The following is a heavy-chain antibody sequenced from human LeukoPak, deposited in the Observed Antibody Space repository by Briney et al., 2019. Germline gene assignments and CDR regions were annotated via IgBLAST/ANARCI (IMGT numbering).Heavy chain of an antibody. CDR3: AREMWSAAATTYDWFDP. J-gene: IGHJ5*02. V-gene: IGHV4-4*07. D-gene: IGHD6-13*01. CDR1: GGSIRSYY. Sequence: SETLSLTCTVSGGSIRSYYWSWIRQPAGKGLEWIGRIYTSGSTNYNPSLKSRVTMSVDTSSNQFSLKLSSVTAADTAVYYCAREMWSAAATTYDWFDPWGQGTLVTVSS. CDR2: IYTSGST.